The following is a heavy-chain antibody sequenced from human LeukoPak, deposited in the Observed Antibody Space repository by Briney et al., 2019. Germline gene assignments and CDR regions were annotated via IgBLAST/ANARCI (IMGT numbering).Heavy chain of an antibody. CDR2: INPSGGST. D-gene: IGHD1-26*01. Sequence: VASVKVSCKASGYTFTSYYMHWVRQAPGQGLEWMGIINPSGGSTSYAQKFQGRVTMTRDTSTSTVYVELSSLRSEDTAVYYCARARYRDAFDIWGQGTMVTVSS. V-gene: IGHV1-46*03. J-gene: IGHJ3*02. CDR1: GYTFTSYY. CDR3: ARARYRDAFDI.